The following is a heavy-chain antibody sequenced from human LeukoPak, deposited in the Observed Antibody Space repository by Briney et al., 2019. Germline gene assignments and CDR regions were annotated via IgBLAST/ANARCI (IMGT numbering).Heavy chain of an antibody. J-gene: IGHJ4*02. CDR2: IGESGGGT. Sequence: PGGSLRLSCVVSGITLSNYGMSWVRQAPGKGLEWVSGIGESGGGTNYADSVKGRFIISRDNSKNTLYLQMNSLRAEDTAVYYCAKLGNFASGSYSDWGQGTLVTVSS. CDR1: GITLSNYG. V-gene: IGHV3-23*01. D-gene: IGHD3-10*01. CDR3: AKLGNFASGSYSD.